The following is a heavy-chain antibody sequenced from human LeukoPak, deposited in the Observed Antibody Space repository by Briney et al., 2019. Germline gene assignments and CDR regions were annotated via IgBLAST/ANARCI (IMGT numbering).Heavy chain of an antibody. Sequence: ASVKVSCKASGYTFTSYAMHWVRQAPGQRLEWMGWISAYNGNTNYAQKLQGRVTMTTDTSTSTAYMELRSLRSDDTAVYYCARSDAIAVAATNFDYWGQGTLVTVFS. D-gene: IGHD6-19*01. V-gene: IGHV1-18*01. CDR2: ISAYNGNT. CDR1: GYTFTSYA. J-gene: IGHJ4*02. CDR3: ARSDAIAVAATNFDY.